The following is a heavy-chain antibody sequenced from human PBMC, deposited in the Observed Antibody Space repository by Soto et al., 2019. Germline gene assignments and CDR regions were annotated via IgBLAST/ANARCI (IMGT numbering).Heavy chain of an antibody. CDR3: ARVEILVRGVKQPTYYFDY. V-gene: IGHV3-30-3*01. J-gene: IGHJ4*02. Sequence: PGGSLRLSCAASGFTFSSYAMHWVRQAPGKGLEWVAVISYDGSNKYYADSVKGRFTISRDNSKNTLYLQMNSLRAEDTAVYYCARVEILVRGVKQPTYYFDYWGQGTLVTVSS. CDR2: ISYDGSNK. CDR1: GFTFSSYA. D-gene: IGHD3-10*01.